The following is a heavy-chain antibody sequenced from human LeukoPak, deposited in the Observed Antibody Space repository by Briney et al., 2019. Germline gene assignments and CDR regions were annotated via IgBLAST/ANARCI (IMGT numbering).Heavy chain of an antibody. CDR3: ARHTTMAHLDY. J-gene: IGHJ4*02. Sequence: SETLSLTCNVSGDSISSYYWSWIRQPPGQGLEWIGHIYYSGSTNYNPSLKSRVTISVDTSKSQFSLKLISVTAADTAFYYCARHTTMAHLDYWGQGTLVTVSS. CDR2: IYYSGST. V-gene: IGHV4-59*08. CDR1: GDSISSYY. D-gene: IGHD5-18*01.